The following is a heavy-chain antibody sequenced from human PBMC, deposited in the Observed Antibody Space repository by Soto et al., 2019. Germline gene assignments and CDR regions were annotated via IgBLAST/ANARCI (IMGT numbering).Heavy chain of an antibody. D-gene: IGHD6-13*01. CDR3: ARDQGVAAAGITWFDP. V-gene: IGHV4-4*07. CDR2: IHSSGST. J-gene: IGHJ5*02. CDR1: GASMNSYH. Sequence: LSLTCTVSGASMNSYHWSWIRQPAGKGLEWIGHIHSSGSTNYNPSLKSRVTMSVDTSKNQFSLRLMSLTAADTAVYYCARDQGVAAAGITWFDPWGQGSLVTVSS.